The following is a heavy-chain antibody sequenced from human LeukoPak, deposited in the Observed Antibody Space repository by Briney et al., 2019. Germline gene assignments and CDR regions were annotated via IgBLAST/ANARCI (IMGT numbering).Heavy chain of an antibody. CDR1: GFTFRSHG. CDR2: IWYDGSNE. V-gene: IGHV3-33*01. CDR3: ARDGQNGSPYATDV. D-gene: IGHD3-10*01. J-gene: IGHJ6*02. Sequence: GGSLRLSCAASGFTFRSHGMHWVRQAPGKGLEWVAGIWYDGSNEDYADSVKGRFIISRDSSKNTLYLQMNSLRVEDTAVYYCARDGQNGSPYATDVWGQGTTVTVSS.